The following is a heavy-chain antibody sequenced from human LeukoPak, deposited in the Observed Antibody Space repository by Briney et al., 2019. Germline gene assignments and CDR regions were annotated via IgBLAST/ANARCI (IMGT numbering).Heavy chain of an antibody. CDR3: ARGYEWELTLFDY. D-gene: IGHD1-26*01. V-gene: IGHV4-59*01. CDR1: GGSISSYY. CDR2: IYYSGST. J-gene: IGHJ4*02. Sequence: SETLSLTCTVSGGSISSYYWSWIRQPPGKGLEWIGYIYYSGSTNYNPSLKSRVTISVNTSKNQFSLKLSSVTAADTAVYYCARGYEWELTLFDYWGQGTPVTVSS.